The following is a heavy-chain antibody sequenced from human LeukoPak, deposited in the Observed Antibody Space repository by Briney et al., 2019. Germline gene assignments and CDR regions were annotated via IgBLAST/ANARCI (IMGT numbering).Heavy chain of an antibody. CDR1: GFTFSSYG. CDR3: AREYPMVRGVIMSYGMDV. V-gene: IGHV3-33*01. J-gene: IGHJ6*02. Sequence: GGSLRLSCAASGFTFSSYGMHWVRQAPGKGLEWVAVIWYDGSNKYYAGSVKGRFSISRDNSKNTLYLQMNSLRAEDTAVYYCAREYPMVRGVIMSYGMDVWGQGITVTVSS. D-gene: IGHD3-10*01. CDR2: IWYDGSNK.